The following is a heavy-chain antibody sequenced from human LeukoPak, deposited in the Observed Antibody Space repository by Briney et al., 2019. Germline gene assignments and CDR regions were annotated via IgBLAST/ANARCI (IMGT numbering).Heavy chain of an antibody. Sequence: SETLSLTCAVYGGSFSGYYWSWIRQPPGKGLEWIGEINHSGSTNYNPSLKSRVTISVDTSKSQFSLKLSSVTAADTAVYYCARGRVSGGYYYYYYMDVWGKGTTVTVSS. CDR2: INHSGST. CDR1: GGSFSGYY. CDR3: ARGRVSGGYYYYYYMDV. D-gene: IGHD1-26*01. J-gene: IGHJ6*03. V-gene: IGHV4-34*01.